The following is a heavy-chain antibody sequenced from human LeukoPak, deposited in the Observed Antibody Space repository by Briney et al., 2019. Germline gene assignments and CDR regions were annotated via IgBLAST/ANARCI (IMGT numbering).Heavy chain of an antibody. V-gene: IGHV1-2*02. CDR1: GYTFPGHH. J-gene: IGHJ4*02. Sequence: ASVKVSCKASGYTFPGHHIHWVRQAPGQGLEWMGWINPKNGGTNYAQKFQGRVTMTRDTSINTASMELSRLNSDDTAVYFCARDGYGGNSFDYWGQGTLVTVSS. D-gene: IGHD4-23*01. CDR2: INPKNGGT. CDR3: ARDGYGGNSFDY.